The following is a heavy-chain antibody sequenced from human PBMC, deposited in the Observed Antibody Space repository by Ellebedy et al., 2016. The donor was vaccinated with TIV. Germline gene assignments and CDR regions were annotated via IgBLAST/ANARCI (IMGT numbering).Heavy chain of an antibody. D-gene: IGHD4-23*01. CDR1: GLTFSSHA. Sequence: GESLKISCAASGLTFSSHAMSWVRQAPGKRLEWVSSITESGGNTSYADSVKGRFTISRDNSKDTLFLQMNSLRAEDTAIYFRPRDTVGVGPGLDVWGQGTMVTVSS. CDR2: ITESGGNT. J-gene: IGHJ3*01. CDR3: PRDTVGVGPGLDV. V-gene: IGHV3-23*01.